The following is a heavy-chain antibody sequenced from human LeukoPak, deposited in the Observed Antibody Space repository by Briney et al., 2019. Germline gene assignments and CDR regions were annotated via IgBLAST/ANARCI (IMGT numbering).Heavy chain of an antibody. CDR2: IHSDGIGT. CDR3: ARDQGSFDY. V-gene: IGHV3-74*01. J-gene: IGHJ4*02. CDR1: GFTFSSYR. Sequence: GGSLRLSCAASGFTFSSYRMHWIRQAPGKGLVWVSRIHSDGIGTSYADSVRGRFTISRDNAKNTVYLQMNSLRAEDTAVYYCARDQGSFDYWGQGTLVTVSS.